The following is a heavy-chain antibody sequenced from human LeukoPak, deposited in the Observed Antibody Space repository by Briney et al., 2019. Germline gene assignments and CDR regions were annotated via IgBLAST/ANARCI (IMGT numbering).Heavy chain of an antibody. Sequence: ASVKVSCKASGYTFTSYGISWVRQAPGQGLEWMGWINPNSGGTNYAQKFQGRVTMTRDTSISTAYMELSRLRSDDTAVYYCARVAVDTAMVQWFDPWGQGTLVTVSS. CDR3: ARVAVDTAMVQWFDP. V-gene: IGHV1-2*02. CDR2: INPNSGGT. D-gene: IGHD5-18*01. CDR1: GYTFTSYG. J-gene: IGHJ5*02.